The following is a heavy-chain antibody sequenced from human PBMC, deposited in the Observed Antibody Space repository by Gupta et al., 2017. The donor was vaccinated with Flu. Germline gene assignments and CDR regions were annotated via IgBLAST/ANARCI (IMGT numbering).Heavy chain of an antibody. V-gene: IGHV3-48*03. D-gene: IGHD3-22*01. CDR3: ARDLALGSSGYYPSYWYFDL. CDR2: ISSSGSTI. J-gene: IGHJ2*01. CDR1: GFTFRCCE. Sequence: EVQLVESGGGLVQPGGSLRPSCAASGFTFRCCEMNWVRQVPGKGLVWVSYISSSGSTIYYADSVKGRFNISRDNAKNSLYLQMNSLRAEDTAVYYCARDLALGSSGYYPSYWYFDLWGRGTLVTVSS.